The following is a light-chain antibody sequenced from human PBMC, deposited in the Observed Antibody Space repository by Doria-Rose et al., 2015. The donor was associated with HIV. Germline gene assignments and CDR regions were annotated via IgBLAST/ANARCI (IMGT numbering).Light chain of an antibody. Sequence: LTQSPGTLSLSPGERATLSCSASQSFSSTYLAWYQQNPGQAPSLLIYDGSTSATGIPDRFSASGSGTDFTLTINRLEPEDFALYYCHQYGTSWTFGQGTKVEI. V-gene: IGKV3-20*01. CDR1: QSFSSTY. CDR3: HQYGTSWT. CDR2: DGS. J-gene: IGKJ1*01.